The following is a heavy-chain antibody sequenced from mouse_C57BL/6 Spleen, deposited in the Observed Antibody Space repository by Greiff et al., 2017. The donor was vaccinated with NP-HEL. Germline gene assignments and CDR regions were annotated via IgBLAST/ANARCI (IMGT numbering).Heavy chain of an antibody. J-gene: IGHJ2*01. CDR1: GYTFTSYT. CDR3: ALRIYYGYDGGFDY. CDR2: INPSSGYT. V-gene: IGHV1-4*01. Sequence: VQLQQSGAELARPGASVKMSCKASGYTFTSYTMHWVKQRPGQGLEWIGYINPSSGYTKYNQKFKDKATLTADKSSSTAYMQLSSLTSEDSAVYYCALRIYYGYDGGFDYWGQGTTLTVSS. D-gene: IGHD2-2*01.